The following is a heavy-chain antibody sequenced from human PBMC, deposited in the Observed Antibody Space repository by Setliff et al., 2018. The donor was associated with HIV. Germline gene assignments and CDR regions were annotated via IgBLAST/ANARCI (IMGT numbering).Heavy chain of an antibody. CDR3: ATVPLGDRSFDS. CDR2: ISTYNGNT. J-gene: IGHJ4*02. CDR1: GYTFTGNY. D-gene: IGHD1-26*01. V-gene: IGHV1-18*04. Sequence: ASVKVSCKASGYTFTGNYIHWVRQAPGQGLEWMGWISTYNGNTNYAQKFQGRVTMTTVTSTSTAYMELRSLRSDDTAVYYCATVPLGDRSFDSWGQGTLVTVSS.